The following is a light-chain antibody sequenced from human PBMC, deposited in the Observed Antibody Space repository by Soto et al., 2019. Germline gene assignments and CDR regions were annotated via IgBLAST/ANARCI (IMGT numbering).Light chain of an antibody. J-gene: IGKJ1*01. CDR1: QSLLHSNGYNY. CDR2: LGS. Sequence: DFVMTQSPLSLPVTPGEPASISCRSSQSLLHSNGYNYLDWYLQKPGQSPQLLIYLGSNRASGVPDRLSGSGSGTDFTLKISRVEAEDVGVYYCMQSLQTPRTFGQGTKVEIK. V-gene: IGKV2-28*01. CDR3: MQSLQTPRT.